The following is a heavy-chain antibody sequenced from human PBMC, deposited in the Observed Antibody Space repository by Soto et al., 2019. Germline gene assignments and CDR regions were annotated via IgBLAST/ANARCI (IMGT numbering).Heavy chain of an antibody. J-gene: IGHJ4*02. CDR3: ARPMHDYGDYPFDY. CDR2: IWYDGNYK. CDR1: GFSFSTYG. D-gene: IGHD4-17*01. V-gene: IGHV3-33*01. Sequence: GGSLRLSCAASGFSFSTYGMHWVRQAPGKGLEWVAIIWYDGNYKYYTDSVKGRFTISRDNSKNTLYLQMNSLRAEDTAVYYCARPMHDYGDYPFDYWGQGTLVTVSS.